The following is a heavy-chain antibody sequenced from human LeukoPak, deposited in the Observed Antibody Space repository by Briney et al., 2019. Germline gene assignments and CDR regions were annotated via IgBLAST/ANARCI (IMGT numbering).Heavy chain of an antibody. CDR3: VREAGYCAPVCVKTNWFDP. CDR1: GFPFSSYA. J-gene: IGHJ5*02. CDR2: FSNGKT. V-gene: IGHV3-23*01. Sequence: GGSLRLLCAVSGFPFSSYAMSWVRQPPGKGLEWVAAFSNGKTYYADSVRGRFDISRDDSTNTVYLHMNSLRDEDTALYHCVREAGYCAPVCVKTNWFDPWGQGTLVTVSS. D-gene: IGHD2-15*01.